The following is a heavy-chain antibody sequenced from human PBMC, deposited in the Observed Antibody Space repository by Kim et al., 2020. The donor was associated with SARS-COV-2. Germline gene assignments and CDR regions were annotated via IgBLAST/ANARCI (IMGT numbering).Heavy chain of an antibody. CDR3: ARTTAGRVGWNYRFDP. D-gene: IGHD1-7*01. CDR1: GGSINRDY. V-gene: IGHV4-59*12. CDR2: VYYSGTT. J-gene: IGHJ5*02. Sequence: SETLSLICTVSGGSINRDYWSWIRQPPGKGLEWIGYVYYSGTTNYNPSLKSRVTILVDTSKNQFSLKLRSVTAADTAVYYCARTTAGRVGWNYRFDPWGQGPLVTVSS.